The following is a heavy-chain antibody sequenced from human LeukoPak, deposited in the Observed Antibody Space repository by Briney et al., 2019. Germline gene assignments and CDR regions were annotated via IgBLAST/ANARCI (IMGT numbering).Heavy chain of an antibody. CDR1: GFTFSNYA. CDR2: ISDSGGST. V-gene: IGHV3-23*01. D-gene: IGHD2-15*01. J-gene: IGHJ4*02. Sequence: GGSLTLTCAASGFTFSNYAMSWVRQAPAKGLEGVLGISDSGGSTYYADSVKGRFTISRDNSKNTLYLQMNSLRAEDTAVYYCAKGRVVAATNRPFNYGGQGPLVTVSS. CDR3: AKGRVVAATNRPFNY.